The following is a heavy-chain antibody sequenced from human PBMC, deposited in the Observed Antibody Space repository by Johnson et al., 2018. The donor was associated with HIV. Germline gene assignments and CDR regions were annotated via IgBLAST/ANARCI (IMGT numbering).Heavy chain of an antibody. Sequence: VQLVESGGGVVRPGGSLRLSCAASGFTFNDYGMTWVRQAPGKGLEWVSGINWNGGRIGYADSVKGRFTISRDNAKKSLHLQMNSLRAEDTALYYCARMAGYSGQWLVQTVDAFDIWGQGAMVTVSS. V-gene: IGHV3-20*04. CDR1: GFTFNDYG. J-gene: IGHJ3*02. CDR3: ARMAGYSGQWLVQTVDAFDI. CDR2: INWNGGRI. D-gene: IGHD6-19*01.